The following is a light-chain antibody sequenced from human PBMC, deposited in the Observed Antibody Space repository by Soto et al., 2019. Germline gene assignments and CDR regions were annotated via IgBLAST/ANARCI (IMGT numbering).Light chain of an antibody. J-gene: IGKJ4*01. CDR3: HQYDSSPLT. V-gene: IGKV3-20*01. CDR2: GAS. Sequence: EIVLTQSPGTLSLSPGERATLSCRASQSVSSSYLAWYQQKPGQAPRLLIYGASSRATGIPDRFSGSGSGTDFTLTIGRLEPEDFAVYYCHQYDSSPLTLGGGTKVEIK. CDR1: QSVSSSY.